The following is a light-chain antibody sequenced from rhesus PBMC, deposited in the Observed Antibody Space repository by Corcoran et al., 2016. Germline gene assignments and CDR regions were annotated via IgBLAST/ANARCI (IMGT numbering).Light chain of an antibody. J-gene: IGKJ4*01. V-gene: IGKV3-42*01. Sequence: EIVMTQSPATLSLSPGERATLSCRASQSVSSSLAWYHQKPGQAPKLLIYGASSRATGIPGGFSGRGSGTEFTLTISSLEPEDVGVYYCQQDYSWPRALTFGGGTKVELK. CDR1: QSVSSS. CDR3: QQDYSWPRALT. CDR2: GAS.